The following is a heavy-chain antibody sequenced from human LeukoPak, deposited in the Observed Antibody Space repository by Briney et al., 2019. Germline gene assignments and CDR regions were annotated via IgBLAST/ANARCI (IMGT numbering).Heavy chain of an antibody. J-gene: IGHJ4*02. CDR3: ARQYYDYVWGSYRDLYYFDY. CDR1: GGSISSSSYY. D-gene: IGHD3-16*02. Sequence: SETLSLTCTVSGGSISSSSYYWGWIRQPPGKGLEWIGSIYYSGNTYYNPSLKSRVTISVDTSKNLFSLKLSSVTAADTAVYYCARQYYDYVWGSYRDLYYFDYWGQGTLVTVSP. CDR2: IYYSGNT. V-gene: IGHV4-39*01.